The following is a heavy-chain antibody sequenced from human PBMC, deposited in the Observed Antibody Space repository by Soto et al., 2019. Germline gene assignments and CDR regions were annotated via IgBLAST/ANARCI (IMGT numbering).Heavy chain of an antibody. V-gene: IGHV1-3*01. Sequence: ASVKVSCKTSGYTFTTYAMHWVRQAPGQRPEWMGWINVGNGDTKYSQKFQARVTITKDTSASTAYMELSSLRSEDTAVYYCARGITLPTPLDYWGQGTLVTVSS. CDR3: ARGITLPTPLDY. CDR1: GYTFTTYA. CDR2: INVGNGDT. J-gene: IGHJ4*02. D-gene: IGHD1-20*01.